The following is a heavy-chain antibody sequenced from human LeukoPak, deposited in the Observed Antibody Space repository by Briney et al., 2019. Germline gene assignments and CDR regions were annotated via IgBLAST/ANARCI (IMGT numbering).Heavy chain of an antibody. CDR1: GGAISSYY. J-gene: IGHJ4*02. D-gene: IGHD3-22*01. CDR2: IYYSGST. V-gene: IGHV4-59*01. CDR3: AREGSSGMYYFDY. Sequence: PSETLSLTCTVSGGAISSYYWSWIRQPPGKGLEGIGYIYYSGSTNYNPSLKSRVTISVDTSKNQSSLKLSSVTAADTAVYYCAREGSSGMYYFDYWGQGTLVTVSS.